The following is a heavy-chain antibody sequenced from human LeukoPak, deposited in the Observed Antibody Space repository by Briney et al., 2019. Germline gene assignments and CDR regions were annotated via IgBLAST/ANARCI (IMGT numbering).Heavy chain of an antibody. J-gene: IGHJ4*02. CDR2: ISGTAFST. D-gene: IGHD3-22*01. CDR1: GFTFSSYG. CDR3: ARVLDPSDSSGYYVGY. Sequence: GGSLRLSCAASGFTFSSYGMSWVRQAPGKGLEWVSIISGTAFSTYYADSVRGRFTISRDNAKNSLYLQMNSLRAEDTAVYYCARVLDPSDSSGYYVGYWGQGTLVTVSS. V-gene: IGHV3-23*01.